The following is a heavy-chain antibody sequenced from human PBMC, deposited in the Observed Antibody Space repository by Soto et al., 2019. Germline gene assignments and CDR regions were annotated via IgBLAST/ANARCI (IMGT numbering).Heavy chain of an antibody. D-gene: IGHD1-1*01. J-gene: IGHJ6*02. CDR1: GFTDSNYY. Sequence: GGSLGLPCASSGFTDSNYYMRWVREAPGTGLEWVSVIYDGCDTNYADSVMRRVTIHNVSSENTLYVHMNSLSVEGTTLYYGARLERWYWRVTTCRNNDNPYDNGMDVWGQGTTVTVSS. CDR2: IYDGCDT. V-gene: IGHV3-53*05. CDR3: ARLERWYWRVTTCRNNDNPYDNGMDV.